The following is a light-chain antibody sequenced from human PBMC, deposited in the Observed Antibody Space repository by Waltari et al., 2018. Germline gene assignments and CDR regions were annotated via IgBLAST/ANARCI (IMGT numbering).Light chain of an antibody. CDR2: DVS. Sequence: WYQQHPAKAPKLMIYDVSKRPSGVSNRFSGSKSGNTASLTISGLQAEDEADYYCTSYTSSNTYVFGTGTKVTVL. V-gene: IGLV2-14*04. J-gene: IGLJ1*01. CDR3: TSYTSSNTYV.